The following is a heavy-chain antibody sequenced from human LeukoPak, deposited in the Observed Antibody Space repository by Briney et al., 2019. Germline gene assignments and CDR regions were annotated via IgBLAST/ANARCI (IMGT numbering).Heavy chain of an antibody. CDR3: ARGIGGLLRRYYYGMDV. V-gene: IGHV1-18*01. CDR2: ISAYNGNT. J-gene: IGHJ6*02. D-gene: IGHD4-17*01. CDR1: GYTFTSYG. Sequence: ASVKVSCKASGYTFTSYGISWVRQAPGQGLEWMGWISAYNGNTNYAQKLQGRVTMTTDTSTSTAYMELRSLRSDDTAVYYCARGIGGLLRRYYYGMDVWGQGTTVTVSS.